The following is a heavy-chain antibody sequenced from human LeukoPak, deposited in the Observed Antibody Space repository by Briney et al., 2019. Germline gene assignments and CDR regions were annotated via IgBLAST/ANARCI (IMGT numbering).Heavy chain of an antibody. CDR1: GGSISSYY. D-gene: IGHD3-22*01. Sequence: SETLSLTCTVSGGSISSYYWSWIRQPAGKGLEWIGRIYTSGSTNYNPSLKGRVTMSIDTSKNKLSLKLNSLTAADTAVYYVESSIHYDDSSGYYRYAFDIWVQGTMVTVS. J-gene: IGHJ3*02. CDR2: IYTSGST. CDR3: ESSIHYDDSSGYYRYAFDI. V-gene: IGHV4-4*07.